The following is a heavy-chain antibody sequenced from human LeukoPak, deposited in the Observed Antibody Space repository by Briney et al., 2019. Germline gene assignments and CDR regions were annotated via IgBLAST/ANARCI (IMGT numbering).Heavy chain of an antibody. CDR1: RYSFSSYW. D-gene: IGHD3-22*01. CDR3: ATGSRYDSSGFTFDY. V-gene: IGHV5-10-1*01. Sequence: GESLKISCQASRYSFSSYWITWVRQMPGKGLEWMGRVDPTDSYSNYSPSFQGHVTISADKSISTVYLQWSSLKASDTAMYYRATGSRYDSSGFTFDYWGQGTLVTVSS. CDR2: VDPTDSYS. J-gene: IGHJ4*02.